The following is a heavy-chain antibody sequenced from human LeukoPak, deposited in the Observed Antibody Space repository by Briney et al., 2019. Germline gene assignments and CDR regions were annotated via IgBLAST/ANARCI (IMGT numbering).Heavy chain of an antibody. V-gene: IGHV5-51*01. D-gene: IGHD7-27*01. CDR3: ATAQLGTRGGGYFDY. Sequence: GESLKISCKGSGYSFTSYWIGWVRQMPGKGLEWMGSIYPGDSESRYSPSFQGQVTISADKSISTAYLQWSSLKASDTAMYYCATAQLGTRGGGYFDYWGQGTLVTVSS. J-gene: IGHJ4*02. CDR1: GYSFTSYW. CDR2: IYPGDSES.